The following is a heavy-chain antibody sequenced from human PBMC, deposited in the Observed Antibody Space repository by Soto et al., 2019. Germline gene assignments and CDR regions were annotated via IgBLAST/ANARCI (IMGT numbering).Heavy chain of an antibody. D-gene: IGHD4-17*01. CDR2: VYYSGTT. J-gene: IGHJ4*02. CDR1: GGSVSDKTYY. CDR3: ARTTAVPNTLRSRYFFDY. V-gene: IGHV4-61*01. Sequence: SETLSLTCSVSGGSVSDKTYYWSWIRQPPGKRLEWIGYVYYSGTTNYNPSLKSRVTISVDPSKNRFSLRLSSVTTADTALYYCARTTAVPNTLRSRYFFDYWGQGTLVTVSS.